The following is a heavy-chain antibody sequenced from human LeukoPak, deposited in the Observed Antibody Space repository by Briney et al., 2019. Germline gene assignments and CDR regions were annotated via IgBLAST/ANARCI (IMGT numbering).Heavy chain of an antibody. CDR1: GYSFTSYW. J-gene: IGHJ3*02. CDR3: ARLYLPYTSAWYGSAFDI. D-gene: IGHD6-13*01. CDR2: LYPGDSDT. Sequence: GESLKISCKSSGYSFTSYWIAWVRQMPGKGLEWMGILYPGDSDTRYSPSFQGQVTISADRSITTAYLQWSSLKASDTAMYYCARLYLPYTSAWYGSAFDIWGQGTMVTVSS. V-gene: IGHV5-51*01.